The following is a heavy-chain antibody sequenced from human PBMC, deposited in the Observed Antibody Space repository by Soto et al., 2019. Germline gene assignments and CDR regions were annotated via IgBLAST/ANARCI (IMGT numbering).Heavy chain of an antibody. CDR3: ARLAGATNYFDY. D-gene: IGHD1-26*01. V-gene: IGHV4-39*01. J-gene: IGHJ4*02. CDR1: GGSISSSSYY. CDR2: ISYSGST. Sequence: QLQLQESGPGLVKPSETLSLTCTVSGGSISSSSYYWGWIRQPPGKGLEWIGSISYSGSTSYNPSLKRRXXIXVXXSKNQFSLKLTSVTAADTAVYYCARLAGATNYFDYWGQGTLVTVSS.